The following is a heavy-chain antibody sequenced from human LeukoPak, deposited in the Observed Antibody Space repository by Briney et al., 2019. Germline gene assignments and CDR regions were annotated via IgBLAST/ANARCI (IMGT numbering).Heavy chain of an antibody. D-gene: IGHD3-9*01. CDR2: ISGSGGST. CDR3: AKALYYDILTGYGA. J-gene: IGHJ5*02. V-gene: IGHV3-23*01. Sequence: ETLSLTCTVSGGSISSSSYYWGWIRQPPGKGLEWVSAISGSGGSTYYADSVKGRFTISRDNSKNTLYLQMNSLRAEDTAVYYCAKALYYDILTGYGAWGQGTLVTVSS. CDR1: GGSISSSSYY.